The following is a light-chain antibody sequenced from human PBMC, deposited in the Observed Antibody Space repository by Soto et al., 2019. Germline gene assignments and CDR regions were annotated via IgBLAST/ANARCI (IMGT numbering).Light chain of an antibody. V-gene: IGLV2-11*01. CDR3: CSYAGSHTF. Sequence: QSALTQPRSVSGSPGQSVTISCTGTNNDIGVYNFVSWYQQHPGKAPKLIIYDVTARPSGVPDRFSGSKSGTTASLTISGLQGEAEADYYCCSYAGSHTFFGGGTKLTVL. CDR1: NNDIGVYNF. CDR2: DVT. J-gene: IGLJ2*01.